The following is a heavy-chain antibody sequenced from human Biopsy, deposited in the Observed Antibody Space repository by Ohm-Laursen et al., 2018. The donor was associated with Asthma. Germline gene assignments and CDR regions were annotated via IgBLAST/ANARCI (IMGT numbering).Heavy chain of an antibody. V-gene: IGHV4-34*01. CDR1: GGSFSGYY. J-gene: IGHJ4*02. CDR2: INHSGST. D-gene: IGHD2-21*01. CDR3: ARVSQGELYCGGDCYSGFDY. Sequence: SETLPLTCAVYGGSFSGYYWSWIRQPPGKGLEWIGEINHSGSTNYNPSLKSRVTISVDTSKNQFSLRLISVTAADTAVYYCARVSQGELYCGGDCYSGFDYWGQGTLVTVSS.